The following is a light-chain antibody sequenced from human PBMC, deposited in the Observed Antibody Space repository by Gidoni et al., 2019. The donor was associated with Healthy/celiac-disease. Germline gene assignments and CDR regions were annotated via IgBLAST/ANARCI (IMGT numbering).Light chain of an antibody. V-gene: IGKV1-39*01. CDR1: QSISSY. Sequence: DIQMTQCPSSLSASVGDRVTITCRASQSISSYLNWYQQKPGKAPKLLIYAASSLQSGVPSRFSGSGSGTDFTLTISSLQPEAFATYYCQQSYSTPFTFGPGTKVDIK. CDR3: QQSYSTPFT. J-gene: IGKJ3*01. CDR2: AAS.